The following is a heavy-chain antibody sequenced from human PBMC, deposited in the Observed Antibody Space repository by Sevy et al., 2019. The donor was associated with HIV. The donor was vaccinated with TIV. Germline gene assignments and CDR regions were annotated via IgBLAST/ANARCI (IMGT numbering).Heavy chain of an antibody. CDR2: IGGRGSAT. D-gene: IGHD3-9*01. V-gene: IGHV3-23*01. CDR3: AKHFIPDISDGWFFDV. J-gene: IGHJ2*01. Sequence: GGSLRLSCGASGFTFNTYAMSWVRQTPRKGLEWVASIGGRGSATIYADSVKGRFTISRDNSRNILYLQLNSLRVEDSALYYCAKHFIPDISDGWFFDVWGRGTLVTVPS. CDR1: GFTFNTYA.